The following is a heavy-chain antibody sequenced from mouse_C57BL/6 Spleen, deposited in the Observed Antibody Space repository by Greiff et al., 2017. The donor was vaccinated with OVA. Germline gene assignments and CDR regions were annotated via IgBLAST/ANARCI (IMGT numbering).Heavy chain of an antibody. V-gene: IGHV1-4*01. J-gene: IGHJ4*01. Sequence: VQLQQSGAELARPGASVKMSCKASGYTFTSYTMHWVKQRPGQGLEWIGYINPSSGYTKYNQKFKDKATLTADKSSSTAYMQLSSLTSEDSAVYYCARGSYDYAMDYWGQGTSVTVSS. D-gene: IGHD1-1*01. CDR3: ARGSYDYAMDY. CDR1: GYTFTSYT. CDR2: INPSSGYT.